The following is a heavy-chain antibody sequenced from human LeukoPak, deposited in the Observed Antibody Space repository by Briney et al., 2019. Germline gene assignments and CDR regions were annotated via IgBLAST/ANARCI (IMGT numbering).Heavy chain of an antibody. J-gene: IGHJ4*02. CDR1: GGSISSYY. D-gene: IGHD2-15*01. V-gene: IGHV4-59*01. CDR3: ARAYCSGGSCYPADYFDY. Sequence: SETLSLTCTVSGGSISSYYWSWIRQPPGKGLEWIGYTYYSGSTNYNPSLKSRVTISVDTSKNQFSLKLSSVTAADTAVYYCARAYCSGGSCYPADYFDYWGQGTLVTVSS. CDR2: TYYSGST.